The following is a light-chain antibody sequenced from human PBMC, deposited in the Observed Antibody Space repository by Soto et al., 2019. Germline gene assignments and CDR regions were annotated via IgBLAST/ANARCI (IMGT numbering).Light chain of an antibody. CDR1: QDINLY. CDR3: QQYEILPST. Sequence: DVQMTQSPSSLVASLGARVTVAXQATQDINLYLNWYQQQPGXAPTXXXVNXSNLEIGGPSRLSGSGSETHFTFTISSLHTEYVGRYYCQQYEILPSTFGRGTRLEIK. CDR2: NXS. V-gene: IGKV1-33*01. J-gene: IGKJ5*01.